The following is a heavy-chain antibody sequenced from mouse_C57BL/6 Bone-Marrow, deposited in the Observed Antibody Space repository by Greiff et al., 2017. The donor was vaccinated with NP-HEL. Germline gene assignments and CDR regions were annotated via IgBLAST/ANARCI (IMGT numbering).Heavy chain of an antibody. D-gene: IGHD2-5*01. J-gene: IGHJ1*03. CDR2: IRSKSNNYAT. V-gene: IGHV10-1*01. Sequence: EVKLMESGGGLVQPKGSLKLSCAASGFSFNTYAMNWVRQAPGKGLEWVARIRSKSNNYATYYADSVKDRFTISRDDSESMLYLQMNNLKTEDTAMYYCVRHDSNSWYFDVWGTGTTVTVSS. CDR3: VRHDSNSWYFDV. CDR1: GFSFNTYA.